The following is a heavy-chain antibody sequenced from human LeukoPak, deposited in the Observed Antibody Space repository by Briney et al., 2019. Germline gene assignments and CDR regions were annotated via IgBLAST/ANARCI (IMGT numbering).Heavy chain of an antibody. CDR2: IYPGDSDT. D-gene: IGHD3-22*01. Sequence: GESLKISCKGSGYSFTSYWIGWVRQMPGKGLELMGIIYPGDSDTRYSPSFQGLVTISADKSISTAYLQWSSLKASDTAIYYCARPYYDSSGYTRYYFDYWGQGTLVTVSS. CDR1: GYSFTSYW. V-gene: IGHV5-51*01. J-gene: IGHJ4*02. CDR3: ARPYYDSSGYTRYYFDY.